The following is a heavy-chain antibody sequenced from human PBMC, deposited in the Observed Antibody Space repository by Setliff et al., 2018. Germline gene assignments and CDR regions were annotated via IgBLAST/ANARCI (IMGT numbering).Heavy chain of an antibody. Sequence: SETLSLTCAVYGGSFSGYYWSWIRQPPGKGLEWIGEINHSGSTNYNPSLKSRVTISEDTSKNQFSLKLSSVAAADTAVYYCARVSSLSGWYDYWGQGTLVTVSS. J-gene: IGHJ4*02. CDR2: INHSGST. CDR3: ARVSSLSGWYDY. V-gene: IGHV4-34*01. CDR1: GGSFSGYY. D-gene: IGHD6-19*01.